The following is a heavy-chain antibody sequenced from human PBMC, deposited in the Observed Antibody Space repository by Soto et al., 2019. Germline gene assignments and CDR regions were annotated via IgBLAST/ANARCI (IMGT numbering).Heavy chain of an antibody. CDR1: GFNFSDFY. CDR3: AKDPNGDYVGGFEM. J-gene: IGHJ3*02. CDR2: ISATGETT. Sequence: GGSLRLSCAASGFNFSDFYISWIRQAPGKGLEWVSFISATGETTYYAESVKGRFTISRDNAQKSLDLQMNSLRVEDTAVYYCAKDPNGDYVGGFEMWGQGTKVT. D-gene: IGHD4-17*01. V-gene: IGHV3-11*01.